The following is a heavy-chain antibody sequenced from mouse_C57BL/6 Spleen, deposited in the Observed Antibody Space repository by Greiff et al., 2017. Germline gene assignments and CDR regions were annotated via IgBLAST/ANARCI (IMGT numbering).Heavy chain of an antibody. V-gene: IGHV1-82*01. J-gene: IGHJ4*01. Sequence: VQLQQSGPELVKPGASVKISCKASGYAFSSSWMNWVKQRPGKGLEWIGRIYPGDGDTNYNGKFKGKATLTADKSSSTAYMQLSSLTSEDSAFYCGARYYSNLYYYAMDYWGQGTSVTVSS. D-gene: IGHD2-5*01. CDR3: ARYYSNLYYYAMDY. CDR1: GYAFSSSW. CDR2: IYPGDGDT.